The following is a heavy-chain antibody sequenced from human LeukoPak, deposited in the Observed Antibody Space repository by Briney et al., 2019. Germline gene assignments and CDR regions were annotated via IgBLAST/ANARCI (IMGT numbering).Heavy chain of an antibody. D-gene: IGHD3-10*01. CDR2: ISSSGSTI. Sequence: GGSLRLSCAASGFTFSSYSMNWVRQAPGKGLEWISYISSSGSTIDYADSVKGRFTISRDNAKNSLYLQMNSLRAEDTAVYYCLQYDSGNIWGQGTLVAVSS. V-gene: IGHV3-48*04. CDR3: LQYDSGNI. CDR1: GFTFSSYS. J-gene: IGHJ4*02.